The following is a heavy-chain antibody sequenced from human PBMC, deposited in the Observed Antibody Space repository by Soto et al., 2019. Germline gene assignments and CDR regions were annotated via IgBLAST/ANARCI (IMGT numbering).Heavy chain of an antibody. CDR3: VRGVRGSYGLDI. V-gene: IGHV3-74*01. J-gene: IGHJ3*02. D-gene: IGHD4-17*01. CDR2: IYTEGSRT. CDR1: GFTFSDYW. Sequence: EVQLVESGGGLVQPGGSLRLSCAVSGFTFSDYWMHWVRQAPGTGLVWVSRIYTEGSRTNYADSVKGRFTISRDTDETTLETQMNSLRAEETAVYYCVRGVRGSYGLDIWGQGTMVTVSS.